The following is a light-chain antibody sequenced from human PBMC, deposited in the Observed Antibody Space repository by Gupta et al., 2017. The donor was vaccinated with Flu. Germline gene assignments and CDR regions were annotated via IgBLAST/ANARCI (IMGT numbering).Light chain of an antibody. CDR1: TSNIGAGYD. J-gene: IGLJ2*01. V-gene: IGLV1-40*01. CDR2: GNT. CDR3: QSYDSSLSGLL. Sequence: QSVLTPPPSVSGAPGQRVTISCTGNTSNIGAGYDVHWYQQLPGTAPKLLIYGNTNRPSGVPDRFSGSKSGTSASLAITGLQADDEADYFCQSYDSSLSGLLFGGGTKLTVL.